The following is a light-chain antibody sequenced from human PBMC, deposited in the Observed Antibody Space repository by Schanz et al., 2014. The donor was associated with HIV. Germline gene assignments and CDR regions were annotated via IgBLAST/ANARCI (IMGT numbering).Light chain of an antibody. V-gene: IGKV3-20*01. CDR1: QSVSSSY. J-gene: IGKJ4*02. CDR3: HHYGDSRGA. CDR2: GAS. Sequence: EIVLTQSPGTLSLSPGERATLSCRASQSVSSSYFAWYQQKPGQAPRLLIYGASSRATGIPDRFSGSGSGTDFTLTISRLEPDDFAVYYCHHYGDSRGAFGGGTEV.